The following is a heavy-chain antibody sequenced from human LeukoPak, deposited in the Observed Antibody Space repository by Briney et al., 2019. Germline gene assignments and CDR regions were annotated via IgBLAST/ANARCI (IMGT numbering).Heavy chain of an antibody. D-gene: IGHD3-3*01. V-gene: IGHV4-61*01. CDR1: GGSVSSGSYY. CDR3: ARVDYFSALDY. Sequence: KPSETLSLTCTVSGGSVSSGSYYWSWIRQPPGKGLEWIGYIYYSGSTNYNPSLKSRVTISVDTSKNQFSLKLSSVTAADTAVYYCARVDYFSALDYWGQGTLVTVSS. CDR2: IYYSGST. J-gene: IGHJ4*02.